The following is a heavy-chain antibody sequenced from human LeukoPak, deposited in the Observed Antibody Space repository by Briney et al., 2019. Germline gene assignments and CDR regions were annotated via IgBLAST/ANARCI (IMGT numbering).Heavy chain of an antibody. CDR2: IYSSGST. CDR3: AKDRSGGVFDY. V-gene: IGHV3-53*01. J-gene: IGHJ4*02. D-gene: IGHD3-16*01. Sequence: GGSLRLSCAASGFTVNSNYMSWVRQAPGKGLEWVSIIYSSGSTYYADSVKGRFTISRDNSKNTLYLQMNSLRAEDTAVYYCAKDRSGGVFDYWGRGTLVTVSS. CDR1: GFTVNSNY.